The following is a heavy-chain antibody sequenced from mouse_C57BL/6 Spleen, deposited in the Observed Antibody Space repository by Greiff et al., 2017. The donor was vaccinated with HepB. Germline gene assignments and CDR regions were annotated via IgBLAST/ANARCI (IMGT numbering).Heavy chain of an antibody. CDR2: IYPRSGNT. CDR3: ARWAAQEYYAMDY. Sequence: VQLQQSGAELARPGASVKLSCKASGYTFTSYGISWVKQRTGQGLEWIGEIYPRSGNTYYNEKFKGKGTLTADKSSSTAYMELRSLTSEDSAVYFCARWAAQEYYAMDYWGQGTSVTVSS. V-gene: IGHV1-81*01. D-gene: IGHD3-2*02. J-gene: IGHJ4*01. CDR1: GYTFTSYG.